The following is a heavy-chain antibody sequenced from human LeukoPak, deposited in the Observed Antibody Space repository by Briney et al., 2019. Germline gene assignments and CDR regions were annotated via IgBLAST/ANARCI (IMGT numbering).Heavy chain of an antibody. CDR3: ARDPGYDFWSGRYYFDY. D-gene: IGHD3-3*01. V-gene: IGHV3-7*01. CDR2: IKQDGSEK. Sequence: PGGSLRLSCVASGFTFSSYWMSWVRQAPGKGLEWVANIKQDGSEKYYVDSMKGRFTISRDNAKNSLYLQMNSLRAEDTAVYYCARDPGYDFWSGRYYFDYWGQGTLVTVSS. CDR1: GFTFSSYW. J-gene: IGHJ4*02.